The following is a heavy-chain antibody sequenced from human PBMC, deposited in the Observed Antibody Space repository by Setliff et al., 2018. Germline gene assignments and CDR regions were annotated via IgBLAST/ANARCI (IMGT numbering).Heavy chain of an antibody. Sequence: PSETLSLTCTVSGGSISSGGYYWSWIRQHPGKGLEWIGYIYYSGSTYYNPSLKSRVTISVDTSKNQFSLKLSSVTAADTAVYYCARAYCSGGSCYSVMIDYNNWFDPWGQGTLVTVSS. V-gene: IGHV4-31*03. D-gene: IGHD2-15*01. CDR1: GGSISSGGYY. CDR3: ARAYCSGGSCYSVMIDYNNWFDP. CDR2: IYYSGST. J-gene: IGHJ5*02.